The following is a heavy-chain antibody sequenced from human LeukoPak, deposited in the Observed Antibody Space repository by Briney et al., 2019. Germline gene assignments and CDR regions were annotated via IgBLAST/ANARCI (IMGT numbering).Heavy chain of an antibody. CDR2: ISSSSSYI. CDR3: ASSPLRYFDWSY. J-gene: IGHJ4*02. D-gene: IGHD3-9*01. Sequence: GRSLRLSCAASGFTFSSYSMNWVRQAPGKGLEWVSSISSSSSYIYYADSVKGRFTISRDNAKNSLYLQMNSLRAEDTAVYYCASSPLRYFDWSYWGQGTLVTVSS. CDR1: GFTFSSYS. V-gene: IGHV3-21*01.